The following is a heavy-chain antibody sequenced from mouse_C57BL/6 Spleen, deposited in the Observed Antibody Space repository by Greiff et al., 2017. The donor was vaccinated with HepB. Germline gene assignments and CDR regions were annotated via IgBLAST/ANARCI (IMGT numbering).Heavy chain of an antibody. CDR2: ISSGGSYT. D-gene: IGHD3-1*01. CDR1: GFTFSSYG. Sequence: EVKLVESGGDLVKPGGSLKLSCAASGFTFSSYGMSWVRQTPDKRLEWVATISSGGSYTYYPDSVKGRFTISRDNAKNTLYLQMSSLKSEDTAMYYCARHRGPGYFDYWGQGTTLTVSS. CDR3: ARHRGPGYFDY. J-gene: IGHJ2*01. V-gene: IGHV5-6*01.